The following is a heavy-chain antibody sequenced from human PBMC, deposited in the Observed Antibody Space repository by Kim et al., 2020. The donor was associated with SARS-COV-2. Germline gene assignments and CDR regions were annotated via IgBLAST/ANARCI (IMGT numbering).Heavy chain of an antibody. V-gene: IGHV4-59*01. D-gene: IGHD1-26*01. Sequence: PSLKSRVTISVDTSKNQFSLKLSSVTAADTAVYYCARDGGYYDTSSGFDYWGQGTLVTVSS. CDR3: ARDGGYYDTSSGFDY. J-gene: IGHJ4*02.